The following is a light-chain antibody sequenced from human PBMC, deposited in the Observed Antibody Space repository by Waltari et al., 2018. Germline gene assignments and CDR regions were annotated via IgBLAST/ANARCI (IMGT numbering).Light chain of an antibody. Sequence: DIQMTQYPSSLSASVGARVTITCRASQDISNYLAWFQQKPGKPPKSLIYAASTLQTGVPSKFSGSGSGTDFTLTISSLQPEDFATYYCQQYDSYPFSFGPGTKVDIK. CDR2: AAS. V-gene: IGKV1-16*02. J-gene: IGKJ3*01. CDR3: QQYDSYPFS. CDR1: QDISNY.